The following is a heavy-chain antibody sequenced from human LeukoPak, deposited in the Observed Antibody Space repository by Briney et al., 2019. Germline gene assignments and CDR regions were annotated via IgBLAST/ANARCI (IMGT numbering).Heavy chain of an antibody. CDR2: ISYDGSNK. CDR1: GFTFSSYA. D-gene: IGHD3-3*01. J-gene: IGHJ6*02. CDR3: AKDEHDFWSGYYRVGYYYYGMDV. Sequence: PGRSLRLSCAASGFTFSSYAMHWVRQAPGKGLEWVAVISYDGSNKYYADSVKGRFTISRDNSKNTLYLQMNSLRAEDTAVYYCAKDEHDFWSGYYRVGYYYYGMDVWGQGTTVTVSS. V-gene: IGHV3-30*04.